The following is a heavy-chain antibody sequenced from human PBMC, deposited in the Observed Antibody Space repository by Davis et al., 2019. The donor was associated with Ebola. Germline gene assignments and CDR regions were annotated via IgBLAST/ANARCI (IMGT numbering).Heavy chain of an antibody. J-gene: IGHJ4*02. D-gene: IGHD3-9*01. V-gene: IGHV3-30*02. CDR1: GFIFSSYA. CDR3: ARSYHDILTGYYY. CDR2: IRYDGINT. Sequence: GGSLRLSCAASGFIFSSYALSWVRQAPGKGLEWVAFIRYDGINTYYADSVKGRFTISRDNSKNTLYLQMNSLRAEDTTVYYCARSYHDILTGYYYWGQGTLVTVSS.